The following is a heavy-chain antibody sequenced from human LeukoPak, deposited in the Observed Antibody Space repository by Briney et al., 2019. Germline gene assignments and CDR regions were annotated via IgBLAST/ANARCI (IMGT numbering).Heavy chain of an antibody. CDR2: ISTSGGST. Sequence: GGSLRLSCAASGFTFSSYAMSWVRQAPGKGLEWVSGISTSGGSTSYADSVKGRFTISRDNPRNTLYMQMNSLRAEDTALYYCAIMHPYYDGSGYWGQWGQGTLVTVSS. J-gene: IGHJ4*02. CDR3: AIMHPYYDGSGYWGQ. V-gene: IGHV3-23*01. CDR1: GFTFSSYA. D-gene: IGHD3-22*01.